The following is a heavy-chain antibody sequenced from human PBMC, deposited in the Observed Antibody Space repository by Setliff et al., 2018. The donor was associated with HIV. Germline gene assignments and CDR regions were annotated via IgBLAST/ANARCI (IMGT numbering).Heavy chain of an antibody. J-gene: IGHJ4*02. D-gene: IGHD3-22*01. Sequence: PSETLSLTCTVSGGSISSGSYYWSWIRQPAGKGLEWIGRIFSSGSTSYNPSLKSRVTMSVDTSKNQFPLRLSSVTAADTAVYYCARDPVITMMVGPRFYFDYWGQGILVTVSS. CDR3: ARDPVITMMVGPRFYFDY. CDR1: GGSISSGSYY. CDR2: IFSSGST. V-gene: IGHV4-61*02.